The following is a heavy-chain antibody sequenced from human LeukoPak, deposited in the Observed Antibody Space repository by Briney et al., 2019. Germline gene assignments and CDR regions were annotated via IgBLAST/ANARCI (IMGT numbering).Heavy chain of an antibody. CDR3: ARDRYCGSGGCPMDV. CDR2: IKQDGSEK. J-gene: IGHJ6*03. CDR1: GFTFSSYW. D-gene: IGHD2-15*01. Sequence: GGSLRLSCAASGFTFSSYWMSWVRQAPGKGLEWVANIKQDGSEKYYVDSVKGRFTISRENAKNSLYLQMNSLRVEDTAVYYCARDRYCGSGGCPMDVWGKGTTVTVSS. V-gene: IGHV3-7*01.